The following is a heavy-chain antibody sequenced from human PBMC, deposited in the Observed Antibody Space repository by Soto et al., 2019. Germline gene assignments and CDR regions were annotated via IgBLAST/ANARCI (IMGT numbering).Heavy chain of an antibody. V-gene: IGHV1-46*01. J-gene: IGHJ6*02. CDR1: GYTFTCNY. D-gene: IGHD2-15*01. CDR3: ARVGCSGGSCYSETAGYYYYGMEV. CDR2: INPSGDST. Sequence: ASVKVSCKASGYTFTCNYMHWVRQAPGQGLEWMGIINPSGDSTSYAQKFQGRVTMTRDTSTSTVYMELSSLRSEDTAVYYCARVGCSGGSCYSETAGYYYYGMEVWG.